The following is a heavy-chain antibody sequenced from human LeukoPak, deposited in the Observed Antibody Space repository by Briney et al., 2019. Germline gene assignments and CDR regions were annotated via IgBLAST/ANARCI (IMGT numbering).Heavy chain of an antibody. CDR3: ARKGYYFDY. Sequence: GGCLRLSCAASVFTVSSNYMSWVRQAPWKGLEWVSVIYSGGSTYYADSVKGRFTISRDNSKNTLYLQMNSLRAEDTAVYYCARKGYYFDYWGQGTLVTVSS. J-gene: IGHJ4*02. V-gene: IGHV3-53*01. CDR1: VFTVSSNY. CDR2: IYSGGST.